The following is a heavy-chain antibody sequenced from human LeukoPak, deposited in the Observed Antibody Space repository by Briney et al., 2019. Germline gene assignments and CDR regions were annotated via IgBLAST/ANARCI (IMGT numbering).Heavy chain of an antibody. D-gene: IGHD3-22*01. CDR3: ARVYYYDSSGFIADY. J-gene: IGHJ4*02. V-gene: IGHV1-18*01. Sequence: GASVKVSCKASGYTFTSYGISWVRQAPGQGLEWMGWISAYNGNTNYAQKLQGRVTMTTDTSTSTAYIELRSLRSDDTAVYYCARVYYYDSSGFIADYWGQGTLVTVSS. CDR2: ISAYNGNT. CDR1: GYTFTSYG.